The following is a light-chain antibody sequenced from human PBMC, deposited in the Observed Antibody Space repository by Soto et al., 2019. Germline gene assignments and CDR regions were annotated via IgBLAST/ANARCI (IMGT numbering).Light chain of an antibody. CDR3: QQYSTSQT. J-gene: IGKJ1*01. Sequence: EIVLTQSPGTLSLSPGERATLSCRASQSVTSYLAWYQQKPGQAPGLLIYASSTRATGIPDRFSGGGSGTDFTLTISRLEPEDFAVYYCQQYSTSQTFGQGTMLEI. CDR1: QSVTSY. V-gene: IGKV3-20*01. CDR2: ASS.